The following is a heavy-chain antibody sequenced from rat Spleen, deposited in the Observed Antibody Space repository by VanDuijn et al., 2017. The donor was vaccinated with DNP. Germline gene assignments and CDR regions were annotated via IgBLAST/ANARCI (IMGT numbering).Heavy chain of an antibody. D-gene: IGHD1-4*01. CDR1: GFTFSDYY. CDR2: SSYDGGST. CDR3: ARHVLPLRVWDY. J-gene: IGHJ2*01. V-gene: IGHV5-22*01. Sequence: EVQLVESGGGLVQPGRSLNLSCAASGFTFSDYYMAWVRQAPTKGLEWVAYSSYDGGSTYNGDSVKGRFTISRDNAKSTLYLQMNSLRSEDMATYYCARHVLPLRVWDYWGQGVMVTVSS.